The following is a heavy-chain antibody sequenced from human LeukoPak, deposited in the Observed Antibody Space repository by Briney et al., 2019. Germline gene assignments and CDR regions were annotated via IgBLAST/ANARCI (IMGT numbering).Heavy chain of an antibody. V-gene: IGHV3-7*01. CDR2: INPGGTET. CDR3: GRFGYVAGVDL. D-gene: IGHD6-19*01. CDR1: GFSLSTYW. Sequence: GSLRLSCAASGFSLSTYWVTWVRQAPGTGLEWVANINPGGTETYYVEPVKGRFTISRDNAKNLVYLQMNSLRAEDSAVYHCGRFGYVAGVDLWGQGTLVTVSS. J-gene: IGHJ4*02.